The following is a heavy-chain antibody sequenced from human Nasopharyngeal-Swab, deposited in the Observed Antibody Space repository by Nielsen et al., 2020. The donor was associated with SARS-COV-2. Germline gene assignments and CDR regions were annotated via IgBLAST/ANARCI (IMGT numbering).Heavy chain of an antibody. V-gene: IGHV4-59*01. CDR3: ARDVYDSSGYYYQDY. CDR1: GGSISSYY. J-gene: IGHJ4*02. D-gene: IGHD3-22*01. CDR2: IYYSGST. Sequence: LETLSLTCTVSGGSISSYYWSWIRQPPGKGLEWIGYIYYSGSTNYNPSLKSRVTISVDTSKNQFSLKLSSVTAADTAVYYCARDVYDSSGYYYQDYWGQGTLVTVSS.